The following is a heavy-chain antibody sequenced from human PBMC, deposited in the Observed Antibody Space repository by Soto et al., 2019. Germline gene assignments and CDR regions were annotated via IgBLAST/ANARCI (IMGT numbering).Heavy chain of an antibody. CDR2: IKQDGSEK. Sequence: EVQVVESGGGLVQPGGSLRLSCAASGFIFSSYWMNWVRRAPGKGLEWVANIKQDGSEKYYVDSVKGRFTISRDNAKNSVYLQMNSPRVEDTAVYYCGGDSGWLFDYWGQGILVTVSS. CDR1: GFIFSSYW. D-gene: IGHD6-19*01. CDR3: GGDSGWLFDY. V-gene: IGHV3-7*01. J-gene: IGHJ4*02.